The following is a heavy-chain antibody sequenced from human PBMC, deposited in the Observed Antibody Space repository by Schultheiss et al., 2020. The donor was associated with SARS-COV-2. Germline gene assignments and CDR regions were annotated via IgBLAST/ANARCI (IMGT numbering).Heavy chain of an antibody. CDR2: ISAYNGNT. V-gene: IGHV1-18*01. CDR1: GYTFTSYG. D-gene: IGHD4-17*01. J-gene: IGHJ6*02. Sequence: ASVKVSFKASGYTFTSYGISWVRQAPGQGLEWMGWISAYNGNTNYAQKLQGRVTMTTDTSTSTAYMELRSLRSDDTAVYYCAREEPIYGDYPYYYYYYGMDVWGQGTTVTVSS. CDR3: AREEPIYGDYPYYYYYYGMDV.